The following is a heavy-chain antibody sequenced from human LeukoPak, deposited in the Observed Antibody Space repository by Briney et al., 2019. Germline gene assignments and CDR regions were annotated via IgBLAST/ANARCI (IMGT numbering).Heavy chain of an antibody. J-gene: IGHJ4*02. V-gene: IGHV3-53*01. CDR1: GFTFSSNY. Sequence: PGGSLRLSCAASGFTFSSNYMSWVRQAPGKGPEWGSVIYNGGTTYYSDSVKGRFTTSRHNSENTLNLQMNSLRAEDTAVYYCARVINRGYGSGLDYWGQGALVTVSS. CDR3: ARVINRGYGSGLDY. CDR2: IYNGGTT. D-gene: IGHD3-10*01.